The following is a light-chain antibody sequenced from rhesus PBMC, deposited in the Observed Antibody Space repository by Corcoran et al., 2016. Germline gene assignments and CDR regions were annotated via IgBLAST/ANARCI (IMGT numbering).Light chain of an antibody. J-gene: IGKJ4*01. CDR3: LQYSSSPLT. CDR1: QSSSSW. CDR2: KAS. Sequence: DIQMTQSPSSLSASVGDTVTITCRASQSSSSWLDWYQQKPGKAPKFLIYKASSLQSGVPSRLSGSGSGTDFTLTISSLQPEDFATYYCLQYSSSPLTFGGGTKVEIK. V-gene: IGKV1-22*01.